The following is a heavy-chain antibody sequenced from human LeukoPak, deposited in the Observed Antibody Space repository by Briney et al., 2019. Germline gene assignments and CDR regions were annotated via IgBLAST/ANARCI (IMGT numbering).Heavy chain of an antibody. CDR2: INPNSGGT. CDR3: ARPYSGSYWVSDAFDI. V-gene: IGHV1-2*02. Sequence: GASVKVSCEASGYTFTGYYMHWVRQAPGQGLEWMGWINPNSGGTNYAQKFQGRVTMTRDTSISTAYMELSRLRSDDTAVYYCARPYSGSYWVSDAFDIWGQGTMVTVSS. D-gene: IGHD1-26*01. CDR1: GYTFTGYY. J-gene: IGHJ3*02.